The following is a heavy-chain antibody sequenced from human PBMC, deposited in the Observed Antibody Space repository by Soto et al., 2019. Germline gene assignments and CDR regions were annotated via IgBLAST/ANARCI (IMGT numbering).Heavy chain of an antibody. CDR2: INPTGST. CDR1: GGSFIGYD. CDR3: ARITPYYDSSGYWGYFDY. V-gene: IGHV4-34*01. Sequence: SETLCLTCAVDGGSFIGYDLSWLRPPPGKGLEWIGEINPTGSTNYNPSLKSRVTISVDTSKNQFSLKLSSVTAADTAVYYCARITPYYDSSGYWGYFDYWGQGTLVTVSS. D-gene: IGHD3-22*01. J-gene: IGHJ4*02.